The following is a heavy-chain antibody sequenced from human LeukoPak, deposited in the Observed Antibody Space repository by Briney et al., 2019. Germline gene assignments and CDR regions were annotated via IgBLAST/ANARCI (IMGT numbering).Heavy chain of an antibody. Sequence: GGSLRLSCAASGFTFSSYWMNWVRQVPGEGLVWVSRINTDGSSTSYADSVKGRFTISRDNAKNTLYLQMNSLRAEDTAVYYCVRDLVAGTTPDYWGQGTLVTVSS. CDR1: GFTFSSYW. CDR3: VRDLVAGTTPDY. J-gene: IGHJ4*02. D-gene: IGHD6-19*01. V-gene: IGHV3-74*01. CDR2: INTDGSST.